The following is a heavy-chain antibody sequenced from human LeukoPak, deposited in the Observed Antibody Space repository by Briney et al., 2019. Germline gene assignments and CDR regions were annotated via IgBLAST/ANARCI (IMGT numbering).Heavy chain of an antibody. Sequence: GESLKISCKTSGYIFTTYWIGWVRQMAGKGLEWMGIIYPGDSDTRYSPSFQGQVTISADKSINTAYLQWSSLKASGTAMYYCARTLYYDSSGYRPDYWGQGTQVTVSS. CDR1: GYIFTTYW. CDR2: IYPGDSDT. J-gene: IGHJ4*02. D-gene: IGHD3-22*01. V-gene: IGHV5-51*01. CDR3: ARTLYYDSSGYRPDY.